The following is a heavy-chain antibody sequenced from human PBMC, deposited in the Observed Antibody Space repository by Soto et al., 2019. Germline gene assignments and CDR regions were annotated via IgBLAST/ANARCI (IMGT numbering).Heavy chain of an antibody. CDR1: GYTFTSYD. J-gene: IGHJ4*02. CDR3: ARVTAYYYDSSGPPDY. V-gene: IGHV1-8*01. D-gene: IGHD3-22*01. Sequence: GASVKVSCKASGYTFTSYDINWVRQATGQGLEWMGWMNPNSGNTGYAQKFQGRVTMTRNTSISTAYMELSSLRSEDTAVYYCARVTAYYYDSSGPPDYWGQGTLVTVSS. CDR2: MNPNSGNT.